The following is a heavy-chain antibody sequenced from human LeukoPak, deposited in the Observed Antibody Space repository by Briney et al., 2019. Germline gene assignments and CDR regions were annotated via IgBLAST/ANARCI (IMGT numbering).Heavy chain of an antibody. CDR1: GYTFTGYH. D-gene: IGHD6-13*01. J-gene: IGHJ4*02. V-gene: IGHV1-2*06. CDR3: ARDQGSLTRSWYTGY. Sequence: GASVKVSYKASGYTFTGYHIHWVRQAPGQGLEWMGRINPYSGDTNFAQKFQGRVTMTRDTSITTAYMDLSSLTPDDTAVYFCARDQGSLTRSWYTGYWGQG. CDR2: INPYSGDT.